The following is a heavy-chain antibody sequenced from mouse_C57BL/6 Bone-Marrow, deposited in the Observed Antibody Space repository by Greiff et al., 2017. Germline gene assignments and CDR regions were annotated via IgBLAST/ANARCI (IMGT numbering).Heavy chain of an antibody. CDR1: GYSFTDYN. Sequence: EVQLQQSGPELVKPGASVKISCKASGYSFTDYNMNWVKQSTGKSLEWIGVINPNYGTTSYNQKFKGKATLTVDQSSSTAYMQLNSLTSEDSAVYYCARAEDSCGKDPPWYCDVWGRGTAVTVSA. CDR3: ARAEDSCGKDPPWYCDV. V-gene: IGHV1-39*01. CDR2: INPNYGTT. J-gene: IGHJ1*03. D-gene: IGHD1-1*02.